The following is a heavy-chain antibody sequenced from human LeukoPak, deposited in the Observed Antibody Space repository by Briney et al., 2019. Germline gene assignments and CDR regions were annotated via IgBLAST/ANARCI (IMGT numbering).Heavy chain of an antibody. Sequence: SETLSLTCTVSGDSISNTNYYWGWIRQPPGKGLEWIGSIYYSGRTYYNPSLKSRVTISVDTSKNQFSLRLSSVAAADTAVYYCTTIEYSSSIVYWGQGTLVTVSS. J-gene: IGHJ4*02. D-gene: IGHD6-6*01. CDR3: TTIEYSSSIVY. V-gene: IGHV4-39*07. CDR1: GDSISNTNYY. CDR2: IYYSGRT.